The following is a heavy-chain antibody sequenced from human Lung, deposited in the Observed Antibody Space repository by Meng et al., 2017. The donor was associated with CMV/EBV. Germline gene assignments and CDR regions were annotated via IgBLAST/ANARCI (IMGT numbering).Heavy chain of an antibody. CDR2: INPNSGGT. CDR3: ARDGGGVYYFDY. J-gene: IGHJ4*02. D-gene: IGHD3-3*01. Sequence: ASVXVSXKASGYTFTGYYMHWVRQAPGQGLEWMGWINPNSGGTNYAQKFQGRVTMTRDTSISTAYMELSRLRSDDTAVYYCARDGGGVYYFDYWGQGTLVTVSS. CDR1: GYTFTGYY. V-gene: IGHV1-2*02.